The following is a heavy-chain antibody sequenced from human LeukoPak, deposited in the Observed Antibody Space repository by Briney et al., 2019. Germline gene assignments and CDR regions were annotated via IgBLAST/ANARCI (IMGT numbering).Heavy chain of an antibody. CDR2: IYYSGSA. Sequence: KSSETLSLTCTVSGGSISSYYWSWIRQPPGKGLEGIGYIYYSGSANYNPSLKSRVTISVDTSKNQFSLKLSSVTAADTAVYYCARDRSSITGTTGVDPWGPGTLVTVSS. D-gene: IGHD1-20*01. CDR3: ARDRSSITGTTGVDP. V-gene: IGHV4-59*01. J-gene: IGHJ5*02. CDR1: GGSISSYY.